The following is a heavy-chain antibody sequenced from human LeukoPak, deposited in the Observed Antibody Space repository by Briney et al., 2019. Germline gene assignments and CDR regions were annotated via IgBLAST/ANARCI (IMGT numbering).Heavy chain of an antibody. Sequence: GGSLRLSCAASGFTFSSYSMTWVRQAPGRGLEWVSYISSSSSTIYYADSVKGRFTISRDNAKNSLYLQMNSLRAEDTAVYYCARDPYSSGWYPTDWGQGTLVTVSS. CDR2: ISSSSSTI. V-gene: IGHV3-48*01. J-gene: IGHJ4*02. CDR3: ARDPYSSGWYPTD. D-gene: IGHD6-19*01. CDR1: GFTFSSYS.